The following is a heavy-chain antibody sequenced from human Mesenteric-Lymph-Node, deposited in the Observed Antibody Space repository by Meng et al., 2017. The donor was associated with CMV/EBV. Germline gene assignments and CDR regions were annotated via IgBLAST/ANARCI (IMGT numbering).Heavy chain of an antibody. Sequence: ASVKVSCKASGYTFTSYGISWVRQAPGQGLEWMGWMNPNTGDTGYARNFQGRVTITRNASIGTAYMELSSLKFEDSAMYYCARGGFNYHYGMDVWGQGTTVTVSS. D-gene: IGHD1-1*01. J-gene: IGHJ6*02. CDR1: GYTFTSYG. CDR2: MNPNTGDT. V-gene: IGHV1-8*03. CDR3: ARGGFNYHYGMDV.